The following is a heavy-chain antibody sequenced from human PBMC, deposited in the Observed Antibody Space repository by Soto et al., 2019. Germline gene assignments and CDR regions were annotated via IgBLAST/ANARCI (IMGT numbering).Heavy chain of an antibody. V-gene: IGHV4-59*01. CDR1: GGSISSYY. CDR3: ARTTAVPNSLRSRYFFDY. D-gene: IGHD4-17*01. CDR2: VYYSGTT. Sequence: SETLSLTCTVSGGSISSYYWSWIRQPPGKRLEWIGYVYYSGTTNYNPSLKSRVTISVDLSKNQFSLRLSSVATADTALYYCARTTAVPNSLRSRYFFDYWGQGTLVTVSS. J-gene: IGHJ4*02.